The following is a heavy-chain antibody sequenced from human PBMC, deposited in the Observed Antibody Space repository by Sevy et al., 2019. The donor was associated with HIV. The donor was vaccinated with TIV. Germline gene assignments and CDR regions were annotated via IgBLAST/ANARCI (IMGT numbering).Heavy chain of an antibody. J-gene: IGHJ3*02. D-gene: IGHD3-16*01. CDR1: AFSLTDYY. CDR3: TRGGVNMDAFDI. V-gene: IGHV1-2*02. CDR2: INPDGGGT. Sequence: ASVKVSCKASAFSLTDYYMHWVRQAPGQGLEWVGWINPDGGGTNYAQKFQGRVTMTRDTSISTTYRDLSRLTSDDTAVYFCTRGGVNMDAFDIWGQGTMVTVSS.